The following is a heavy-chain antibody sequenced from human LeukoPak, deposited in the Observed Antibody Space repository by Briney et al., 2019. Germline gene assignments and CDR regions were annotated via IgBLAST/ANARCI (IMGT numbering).Heavy chain of an antibody. J-gene: IGHJ4*02. Sequence: ASVKVSCKASGYTFTGYYMHWVRQAPGQGLEWMGWINPNGGGTFCAQKFQGRVTLTRDRSINTAYMEFSRLTSDDTAVYYCTRDSYAHFDYWGQGALVTVSS. CDR1: GYTFTGYY. CDR3: TRDSYAHFDY. D-gene: IGHD2-2*01. V-gene: IGHV1-2*02. CDR2: INPNGGGT.